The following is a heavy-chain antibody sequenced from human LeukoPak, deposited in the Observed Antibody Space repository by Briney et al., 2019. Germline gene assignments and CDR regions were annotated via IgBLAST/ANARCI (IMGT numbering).Heavy chain of an antibody. CDR3: ARGWEAATSNWFDP. CDR1: GFTFSSYA. V-gene: IGHV3-23*01. J-gene: IGHJ5*02. Sequence: GGSLRLSCVASGFTFSSYAMSWVRQAPGKGLEWVSAIIGSGGSTSYADSVKGRFTISRDNSKNTLYLQMNSLRAEDTAVYYCARGWEAATSNWFDPWGQGTLVTVSS. D-gene: IGHD2-15*01. CDR2: IIGSGGST.